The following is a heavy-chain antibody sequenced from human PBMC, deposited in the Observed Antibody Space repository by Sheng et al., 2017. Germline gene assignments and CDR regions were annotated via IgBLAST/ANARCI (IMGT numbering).Heavy chain of an antibody. D-gene: IGHD3-10*01. CDR2: IYHSGST. V-gene: IGHV4-38-2*02. Sequence: QVQLQESDPGLVKPSETLSLTCTVSGYSISSGYYWGWIRQPPGKGLEWIGSIYHSGSTYYNPSLKSRVTISVDTSKNQFSLKLSSVTAADTAVYYCATSYYPNHDAFDIWGQGTMVTVSS. CDR1: GYSISSGYY. J-gene: IGHJ3*02. CDR3: ATSYYPNHDAFDI.